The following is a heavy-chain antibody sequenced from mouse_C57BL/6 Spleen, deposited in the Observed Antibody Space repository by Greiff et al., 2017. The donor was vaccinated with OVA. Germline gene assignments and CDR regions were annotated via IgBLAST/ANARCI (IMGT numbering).Heavy chain of an antibody. D-gene: IGHD2-5*01. CDR2: IYPGSGST. CDR3: AREGDYSNYGYFDV. V-gene: IGHV1-55*01. CDR1: GYTFTSYW. Sequence: QVQLQQPGAELVKPGASVKMSCKASGYTFTSYWITWVKQRPGQGLEWIGDIYPGSGSTNYNEKFKSKATLTVDTSSSTAYMQLSSLTSEDSAVYYCAREGDYSNYGYFDVWGTGTTVTVSS. J-gene: IGHJ1*03.